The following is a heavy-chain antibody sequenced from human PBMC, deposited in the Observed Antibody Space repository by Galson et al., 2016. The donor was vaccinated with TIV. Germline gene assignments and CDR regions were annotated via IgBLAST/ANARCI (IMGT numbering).Heavy chain of an antibody. CDR1: GGSLSGYY. CDR3: ARYSNDEGDAYGFAY. D-gene: IGHD1-1*01. V-gene: IGHV4-34*01. CDR2: INHRAIT. Sequence: ETLSLTCAAYGGSLSGYYWSWIRQSPGKGLEWIGEINHRAITNYNPSLKSRVAISVDTSKNQFSLKVSSVTAADTAVYYCARYSNDEGDAYGFAYWGQGTLVTVSS. J-gene: IGHJ4*02.